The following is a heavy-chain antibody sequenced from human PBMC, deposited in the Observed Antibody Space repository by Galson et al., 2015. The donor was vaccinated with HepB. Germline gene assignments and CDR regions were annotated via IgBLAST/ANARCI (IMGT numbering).Heavy chain of an antibody. CDR2: IYYSGST. J-gene: IGHJ6*02. V-gene: IGHV4-59*01. CDR3: ARVRGYSYGPGYYGMDV. Sequence: ETLSLTCTVSGGSISSYYWSWIRQPPGKGLEWIGYIYYSGSTNYNPSLKSRVTISVDTSKNQFSLKLSSVTAADTAVYYCARVRGYSYGPGYYGMDVWGQGTTVTVSS. D-gene: IGHD5-18*01. CDR1: GGSISSYY.